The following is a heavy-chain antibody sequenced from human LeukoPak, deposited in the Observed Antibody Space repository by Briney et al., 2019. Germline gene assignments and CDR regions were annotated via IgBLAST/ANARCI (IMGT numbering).Heavy chain of an antibody. CDR2: IKPDGGEK. CDR3: ARDSYSSSWYSRAFDI. D-gene: IGHD6-13*01. Sequence: GGSLRLSCAASGFTFSSYMMTWVRQAPGKGLEWVANIKPDGGEKFYVDSVRGRFTISRDNAKNSLYLQMNSLRAEDTAVYYCARDSYSSSWYSRAFDIWGQGTMVTVSS. V-gene: IGHV3-7*01. CDR1: GFTFSSYM. J-gene: IGHJ3*02.